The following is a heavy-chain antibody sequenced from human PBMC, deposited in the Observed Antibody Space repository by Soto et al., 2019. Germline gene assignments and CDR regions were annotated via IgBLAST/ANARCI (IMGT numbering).Heavy chain of an antibody. V-gene: IGHV3-66*01. CDR3: ARDAPDGDSNGWFVP. CDR2: IYSGGST. D-gene: IGHD4-17*01. J-gene: IGHJ5*02. Sequence: SGGSLRLSCAASGFTVSSNYMSWVRQAPGKGLEWVSVIYSGGSTYYADSVKGRFTISRDNSKNTLYLQMNSLRAEDTAVYYCARDAPDGDSNGWFVPWGKGTMVNVSS. CDR1: GFTVSSNY.